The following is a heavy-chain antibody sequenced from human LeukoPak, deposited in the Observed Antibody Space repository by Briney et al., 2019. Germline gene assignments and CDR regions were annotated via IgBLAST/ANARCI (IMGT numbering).Heavy chain of an antibody. CDR3: ARDMRSSGSYSGFDY. CDR2: IYNGGNT. Sequence: GGSLRLSCAASGFTVSTNYMSWVRQAPGKGLEWVSVIYNGGNTYYADSVKGRFTISRDNSKNTLYLQMNSLRAEDTAVYYCARDMRSSGSYSGFDYWGQGTLVTVSS. D-gene: IGHD6-19*01. J-gene: IGHJ4*02. CDR1: GFTVSTNY. V-gene: IGHV3-66*01.